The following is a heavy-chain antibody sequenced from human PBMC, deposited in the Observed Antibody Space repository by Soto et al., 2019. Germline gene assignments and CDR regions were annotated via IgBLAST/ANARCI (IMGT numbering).Heavy chain of an antibody. CDR3: ERGAYNDYSPWFDP. V-gene: IGHV1-8*01. Sequence: QVQLVQSGAEVRKPGASVRVSCKATGYSVTRHDIYWLRQAAGQGLEWMGWMTPNSGNAVYAHKFQGRVHMTRNTSISTDYIEVTSLKSEDTAVYFCERGAYNDYSPWFDPWGQGTLVNVSS. D-gene: IGHD4-4*01. J-gene: IGHJ5*02. CDR2: MTPNSGNA. CDR1: GYSVTRHD.